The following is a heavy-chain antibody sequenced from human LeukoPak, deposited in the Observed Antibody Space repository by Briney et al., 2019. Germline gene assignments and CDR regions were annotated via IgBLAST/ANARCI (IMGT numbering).Heavy chain of an antibody. J-gene: IGHJ5*02. V-gene: IGHV5-51*01. CDR1: GYSFTDYW. CDR3: ARMGSIAVAGKYNWFDP. CDR2: IYPGDSDT. D-gene: IGHD6-19*01. Sequence: GESLKISCKGSGYSFTDYWIGWVRQMPGKGLEWMGIIYPGDSDTRYSPSFQGQVTISADKSISTAYLQWSSLKASDTAMYYCARMGSIAVAGKYNWFDPWGQGTLVTVSS.